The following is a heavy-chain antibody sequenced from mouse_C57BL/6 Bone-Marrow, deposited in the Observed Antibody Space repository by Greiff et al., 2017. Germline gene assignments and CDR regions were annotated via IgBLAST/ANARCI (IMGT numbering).Heavy chain of an antibody. CDR2: INPNNGGT. J-gene: IGHJ2*01. Sequence: VQLQQSGPELVKPGASVKISCKASGYTFTDYYMNWVKQSHGKSLEWIGDINPNNGGTSYNQKLKGKATLTVDKSSSTAYMELRSLTSEDSAVYYCARDYYGRSWYFDYWGQGTILTVSS. CDR3: ARDYYGRSWYFDY. CDR1: GYTFTDYY. D-gene: IGHD1-1*01. V-gene: IGHV1-26*01.